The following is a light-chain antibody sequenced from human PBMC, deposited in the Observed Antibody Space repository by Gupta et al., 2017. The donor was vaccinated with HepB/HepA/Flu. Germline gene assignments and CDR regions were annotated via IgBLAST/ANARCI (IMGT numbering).Light chain of an antibody. J-gene: IGKJ1*01. CDR2: TGI. Sequence: DVQMTQFPLSLSASIGDRVAITCRTSEDTKRYINWYHQRPGKAPKLLLYTGIRLAPGVPSRFSGDESGTHSTLTISSLQPEDVGVYYCQQTGSSPWTSGRGTTVDIK. CDR1: EDTKRY. CDR3: QQTGSSPWT. V-gene: IGKV1-39*01.